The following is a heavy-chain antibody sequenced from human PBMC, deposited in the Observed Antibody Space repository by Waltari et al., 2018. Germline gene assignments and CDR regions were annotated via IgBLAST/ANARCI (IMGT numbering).Heavy chain of an antibody. Sequence: EVQLVESGGGLVQPGRSLRLSCAASGFTFDDYAMHWVRQAPGKGLEWVSGSSGNSGSIGYADSVKGRFTISRDNAKNSLYLQMNSLRAEDTALYYCAKRAYDSSGPLDYWGQGTLVTVSS. J-gene: IGHJ4*02. CDR3: AKRAYDSSGPLDY. CDR1: GFTFDDYA. V-gene: IGHV3-9*01. D-gene: IGHD3-22*01. CDR2: SSGNSGSI.